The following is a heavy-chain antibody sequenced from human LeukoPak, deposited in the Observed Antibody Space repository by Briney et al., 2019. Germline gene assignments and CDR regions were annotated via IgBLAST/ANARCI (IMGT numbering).Heavy chain of an antibody. J-gene: IGHJ6*03. D-gene: IGHD3-10*01. CDR3: ARGLYYYGSGSYHYYYYYYYMDV. Sequence: ASVKVSCKASGYTFTIYGISWVRQAPGQGLEWMGWISAYNGNTNYAQKLQGRVTMTTDTSTSTAYMELRSLRSDDTAVYYCARGLYYYGSGSYHYYYYYYYMDVWGKGTTVTVSS. CDR2: ISAYNGNT. CDR1: GYTFTIYG. V-gene: IGHV1-18*01.